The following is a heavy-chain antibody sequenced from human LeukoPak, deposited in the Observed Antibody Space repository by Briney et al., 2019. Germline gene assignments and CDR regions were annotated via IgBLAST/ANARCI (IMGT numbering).Heavy chain of an antibody. D-gene: IGHD6-19*01. J-gene: IGHJ4*02. V-gene: IGHV3-7*01. CDR2: IRRDGSER. CDR1: GFTFRSYW. CDR3: ASNLDVEAVAGPGGY. Sequence: GGPLRLSCATSGFTFRSYWMSWVRQAPGKGPEWVANIRRDGSERNYVDSVKGRFTIPRDNAQNSLSLKWNSLRAGDRAVYNWASNLDVEAVAGPGGYWGQGTLLTVS.